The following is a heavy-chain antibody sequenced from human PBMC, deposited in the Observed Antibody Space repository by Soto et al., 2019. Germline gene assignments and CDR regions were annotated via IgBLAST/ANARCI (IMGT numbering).Heavy chain of an antibody. CDR2: IIPIFGTA. CDR3: ASCTYGFWSGYTPDYGMDV. J-gene: IGHJ6*02. V-gene: IGHV1-69*05. CDR1: GGTFSSYA. Sequence: QVQLVQSGAEVKKPGSSVKVSCKASGGTFSSYAISWVRQAPGQGLEWMGGIIPIFGTANYAQKFQGRVTITTDESRSTAYMGRSSLRSEDTAVYYCASCTYGFWSGYTPDYGMDVWGQGTTVTVSS. D-gene: IGHD3-3*01.